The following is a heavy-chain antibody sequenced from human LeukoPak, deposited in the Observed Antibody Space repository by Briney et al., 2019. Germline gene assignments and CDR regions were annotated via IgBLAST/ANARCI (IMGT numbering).Heavy chain of an antibody. CDR2: INAGNGNT. Sequence: ASVKVSCKASGYTFTGYAMHWVRQAPGQRLEWMGWINAGNGNTKYSQKFQGRVTITRDTSASTAYMELSSLRSEDTAVYYCARGRNYYDSSGYYYALDAFDIWGQGTMVTVSS. D-gene: IGHD3-22*01. CDR1: GYTFTGYA. J-gene: IGHJ3*02. CDR3: ARGRNYYDSSGYYYALDAFDI. V-gene: IGHV1-3*01.